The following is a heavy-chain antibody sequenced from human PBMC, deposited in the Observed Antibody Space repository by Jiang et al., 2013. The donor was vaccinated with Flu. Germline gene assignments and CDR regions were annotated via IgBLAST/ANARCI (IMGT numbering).Heavy chain of an antibody. J-gene: IGHJ4*02. V-gene: IGHV1-18*01. CDR3: ARGSSRWAGVFDY. CDR2: ISAYNGNT. D-gene: IGHD4-23*01. Sequence: GQGLEWMGWISAYNGNTNYAQKFQGRVTLTTDTSTSTAYVELRSLRSDDTAVYYCARGSSRWAGVFDYWGQGTLVTVSS.